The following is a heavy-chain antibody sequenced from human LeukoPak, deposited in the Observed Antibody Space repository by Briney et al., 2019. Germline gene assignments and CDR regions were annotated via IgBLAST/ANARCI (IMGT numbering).Heavy chain of an antibody. J-gene: IGHJ3*02. CDR1: GDSISNSRHH. Sequence: SETLSLTCTVSGDSISNSRHHWGWIRQPPGKGLEWTANVYFSGSTYYNPSLKGRVTISVDTSRNQFSLKLSSVTAADTAVYYCARSPAHCGGDCPTGGAFDIWGQGTMVTVSS. V-gene: IGHV4-39*01. CDR3: ARSPAHCGGDCPTGGAFDI. D-gene: IGHD2-21*02. CDR2: VYFSGST.